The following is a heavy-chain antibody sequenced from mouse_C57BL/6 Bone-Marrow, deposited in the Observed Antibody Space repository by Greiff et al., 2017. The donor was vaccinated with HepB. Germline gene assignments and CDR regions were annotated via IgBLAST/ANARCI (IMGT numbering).Heavy chain of an antibody. CDR1: GFTFSDYG. V-gene: IGHV5-15*01. CDR3: ARQARYDGYQGGFAY. J-gene: IGHJ3*01. CDR2: ISNLAYSI. Sequence: EVKLMESGGGLVQPGGSLKLSCAASGFTFSDYGMAWVRQAPRKGPEWVAFISNLAYSIYYADTGTGRFTISRENAKNTLYLEMSSLRSEDTAMYYCARQARYDGYQGGFAYWGQGTLVTVSA. D-gene: IGHD2-3*01.